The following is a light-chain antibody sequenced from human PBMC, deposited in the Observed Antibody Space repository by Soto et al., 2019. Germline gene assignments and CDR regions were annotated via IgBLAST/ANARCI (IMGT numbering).Light chain of an antibody. CDR3: QTWGAGIVI. CDR1: SGHSNYA. J-gene: IGLJ2*01. CDR2: LNRDDSH. Sequence: QLVLTQSPSASASLGASVKLTCTLSSGHSNYAFAWHQQQPEKGPRALMRLNRDDSHSKGARISNRCSGSSSGAERSLTMPRLQSEDEADYYSQTWGAGIVIFGGGTKLTVL. V-gene: IGLV4-69*01.